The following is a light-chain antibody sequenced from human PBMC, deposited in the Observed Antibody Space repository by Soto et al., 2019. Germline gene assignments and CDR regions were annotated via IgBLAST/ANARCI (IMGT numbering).Light chain of an antibody. J-gene: IGLJ1*01. CDR1: SSDVGGYNY. CDR3: SSYAGSNNYV. CDR2: EVS. Sequence: QSALTQPPSASGSPGQSVTLSCTGTSSDVGGYNYVSWYQQHPGKAPKLIIYEVSKRPSGVPDRFSGSKSGNTASLTVSGLQAEDEADYYCSSYAGSNNYVFGTGTKVTVL. V-gene: IGLV2-8*01.